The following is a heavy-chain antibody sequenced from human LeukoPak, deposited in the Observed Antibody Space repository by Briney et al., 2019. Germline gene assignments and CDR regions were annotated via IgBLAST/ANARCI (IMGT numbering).Heavy chain of an antibody. CDR3: ARSRYQLSYFDY. V-gene: IGHV4-4*07. CDR2: IYTSGRT. CDR1: GGSISSYY. J-gene: IGHJ4*02. D-gene: IGHD2-2*01. Sequence: PSETLSLTCTVSGGSISSYYWSWIRQPAGKGLEGIGRIYTSGRTHYNPSLKSRVTISVAKSQNQSPLKLSSTTAPDTAVYYCARSRYQLSYFDYWGQGTLVTVSS.